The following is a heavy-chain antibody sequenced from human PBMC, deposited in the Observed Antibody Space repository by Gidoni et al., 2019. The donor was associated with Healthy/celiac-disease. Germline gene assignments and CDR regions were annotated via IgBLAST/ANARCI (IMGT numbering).Heavy chain of an antibody. D-gene: IGHD3-3*01. V-gene: IGHV3-74*01. Sequence: EVQLVESGGGLVQPGGSLRLSCAASGFTFSSYWMHWVRQAPGKGLVWVSRINSDGSSTSYADSVKGRFTISRDNAKNTLYLQMNSLRAEDTAVYYCARRPLEWLLSFAAGSNYYYGMDVWGQGTTVTVSS. CDR1: GFTFSSYW. CDR3: ARRPLEWLLSFAAGSNYYYGMDV. CDR2: INSDGSST. J-gene: IGHJ6*02.